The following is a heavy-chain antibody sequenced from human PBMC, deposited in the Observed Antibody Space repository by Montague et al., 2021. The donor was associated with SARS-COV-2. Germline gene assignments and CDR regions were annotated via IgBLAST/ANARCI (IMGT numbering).Heavy chain of an antibody. D-gene: IGHD2-2*02. CDR2: IYYSGST. CDR3: ASLTLGYCSSTSCYSDWFDP. CDR1: GGSVSSRSYY. V-gene: IGHV4-39*07. Sequence: SETLSLTCTVSGGSVSSRSYYWGWLRQPPGKGLEWIGSIYYSGSTHYNPSLKSRVTISVDTSKNQFSLKLSSVTAADTAVYYCASLTLGYCSSTSCYSDWFDPWGQGTLVTVSS. J-gene: IGHJ5*02.